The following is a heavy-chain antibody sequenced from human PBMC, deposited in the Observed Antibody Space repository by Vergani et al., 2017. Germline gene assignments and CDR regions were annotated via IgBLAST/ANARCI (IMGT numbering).Heavy chain of an antibody. D-gene: IGHD6-13*01. V-gene: IGHV3-48*03. CDR2: ISSSGSTI. CDR1: GFTFSSYA. J-gene: IGHJ6*02. Sequence: EVQLLESGGGLVQPGGSLRLSCAASGFTFSSYAMSWVRQAPGKGLEWVSYISSSGSTIYYADSVKGRFTISRDNAKNSLYLQMNSLRAEDTAVYYCAREAGVSGYYYYGMDVWGQGTTVTGSS. CDR3: AREAGVSGYYYYGMDV.